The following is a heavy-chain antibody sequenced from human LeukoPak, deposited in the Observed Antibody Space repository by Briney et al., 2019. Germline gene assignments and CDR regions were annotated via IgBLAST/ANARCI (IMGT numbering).Heavy chain of an antibody. CDR3: GGDGSVWVATIYDY. CDR1: GYTFTSYG. D-gene: IGHD5-24*01. Sequence: ASVKVSCKASGYTFTSYGISWVRQAPGQGLEWMGWISAYNGNTNYAQKLQGRVTMTTDTSTSTAYMELRSLRSDDTAVYYCGGDGSVWVATIYDYWGQGPLVTVAS. V-gene: IGHV1-18*01. J-gene: IGHJ4*02. CDR2: ISAYNGNT.